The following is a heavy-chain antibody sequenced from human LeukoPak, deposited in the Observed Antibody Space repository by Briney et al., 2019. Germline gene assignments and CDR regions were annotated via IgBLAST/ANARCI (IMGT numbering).Heavy chain of an antibody. V-gene: IGHV3-23*01. CDR3: AKDLGWELPAEAY. D-gene: IGHD1-26*01. CDR2: IYGSGVSI. J-gene: IGHJ4*02. Sequence: PGGTLRLSCVASGFTFKNYVMNWGRQAPGKGLEWLATIYGSGVSISYADSVKGRFTISGDNSNNTLYLQMNSLRAEDTAMYYCAKDLGWELPAEAYWGQGILVTVSS. CDR1: GFTFKNYV.